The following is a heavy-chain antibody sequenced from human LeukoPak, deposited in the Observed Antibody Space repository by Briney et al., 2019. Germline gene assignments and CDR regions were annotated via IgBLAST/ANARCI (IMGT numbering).Heavy chain of an antibody. J-gene: IGHJ5*02. D-gene: IGHD4-11*01. CDR1: GGSISSYY. Sequence: SETLSLTCTVSGGSISSYYWSWIRQPPGKGLEWIGYPYYSGSTNYNPSLKSRVTISVDTSKNQFSLKLSSVTAADTALYYSARASGVTTGSHWFDPWGQGTLVTVSS. CDR2: PYYSGST. V-gene: IGHV4-59*01. CDR3: ARASGVTTGSHWFDP.